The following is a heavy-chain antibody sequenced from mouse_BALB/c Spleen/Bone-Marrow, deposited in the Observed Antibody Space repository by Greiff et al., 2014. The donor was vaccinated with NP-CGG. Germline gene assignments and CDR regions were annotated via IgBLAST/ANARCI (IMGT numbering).Heavy chain of an antibody. CDR2: IYLGDGET. CDR1: GYPFSSYW. V-gene: IGHV1-80*01. Sequence: QVQLKESGAELVRPGSSVKISCKASGYPFSSYWMSWVKQRPGQGLEWIGQIYLGDGETNYNGKFKGNATLTADKSSSTAYMQLISLTSEDSAVYFCARKYGDYWGQGTTLTVSS. D-gene: IGHD2-10*02. J-gene: IGHJ2*01. CDR3: ARKYGDY.